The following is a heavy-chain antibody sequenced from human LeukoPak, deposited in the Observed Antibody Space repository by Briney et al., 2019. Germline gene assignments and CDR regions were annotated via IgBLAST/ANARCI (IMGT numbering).Heavy chain of an antibody. Sequence: PGRSLRLSCAASGFTFSSYGMHWVRQAPGKGLEWVAVIWYDGSNKYYADSVKGRFTISRDNSKNTLYLQMNSLRAEDTAVYYCARGRITMVRGVMLRYYMDVWGKGTTVTVSS. CDR3: ARGRITMVRGVMLRYYMDV. D-gene: IGHD3-10*01. CDR2: IWYDGSNK. CDR1: GFTFSSYG. J-gene: IGHJ6*03. V-gene: IGHV3-33*01.